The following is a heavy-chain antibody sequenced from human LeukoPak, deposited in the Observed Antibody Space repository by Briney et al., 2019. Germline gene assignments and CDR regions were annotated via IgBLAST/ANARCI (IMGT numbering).Heavy chain of an antibody. Sequence: KTGGSLRLSCAASGFTFSSYSMNWVRQAPGKGLEWVSSISSSSSYIYYADSVKGRFTISRGNAKNSLYLQMNSLRAEDTAVYYCAREGCSGGSCYAPAYYYYMDVWGKGTTVTVSS. CDR3: AREGCSGGSCYAPAYYYYMDV. V-gene: IGHV3-21*01. CDR2: ISSSSSYI. J-gene: IGHJ6*03. D-gene: IGHD2-15*01. CDR1: GFTFSSYS.